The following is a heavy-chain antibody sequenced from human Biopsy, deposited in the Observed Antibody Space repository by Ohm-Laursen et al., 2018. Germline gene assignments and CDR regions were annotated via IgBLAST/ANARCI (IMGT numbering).Heavy chain of an antibody. V-gene: IGHV1-46*01. CDR2: INPNNDNT. CDR3: ARGPRGLVAITATAYYFDF. D-gene: IGHD1-20*01. J-gene: IGHJ4*02. CDR1: GYSFTNYY. Sequence: GSSVKVSCKASGYSFTNYYLHWVRQAPGQGLQWMGRINPNNDNTVYAQQFQGRVTMTKDTSTSTVYMDLSSLTFDDSAVYCCARGPRGLVAITATAYYFDFWGQGNLVTVSS.